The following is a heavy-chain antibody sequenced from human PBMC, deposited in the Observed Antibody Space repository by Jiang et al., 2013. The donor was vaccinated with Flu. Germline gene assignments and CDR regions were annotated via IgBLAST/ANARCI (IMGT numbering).Heavy chain of an antibody. CDR1: GGSISSRSYF. D-gene: IGHD2-15*01. J-gene: IGHJ4*02. CDR3: AGVWCGGGSCSLGY. CDR2: IYYSAST. V-gene: IGHV4-39*07. Sequence: LLKPSETLSLTCTVSGGSISSRSYFWGWIRQPPGKGLEWIGTIYYSASTYYNPSLKSRVTISIDTSKDQFSLKLSSVTAADAAVYYCAGVWCGGGSCSLGYWGQGALVTVSS.